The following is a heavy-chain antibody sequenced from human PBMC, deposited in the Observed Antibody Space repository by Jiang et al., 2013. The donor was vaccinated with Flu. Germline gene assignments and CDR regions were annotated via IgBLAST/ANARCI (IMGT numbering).Heavy chain of an antibody. CDR3: ASSYIDSKYCSSTSCYDYYYYGMDV. J-gene: IGHJ6*02. D-gene: IGHD2-2*01. V-gene: IGHV1-46*01. CDR2: INPSGGST. Sequence: SGAEVKKPGASVKVSCKASGYTFTSYYMHWVRQAPGQGLEWMGIINPSGGSTSYAQKFQGRVTMTRDTSTSTVYMELSSLRSEDTAVYYCASSYIDSKYCSSTSCYDYYYYGMDVWGQGTTVTVSS. CDR1: GYTFTSYY.